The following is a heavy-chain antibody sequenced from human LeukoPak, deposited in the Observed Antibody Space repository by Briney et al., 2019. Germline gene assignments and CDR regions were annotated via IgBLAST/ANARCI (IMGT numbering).Heavy chain of an antibody. CDR1: GGSISRGGYY. J-gene: IGHJ3*02. Sequence: SQTLSLTCSVSGGSISRGGYYWSWIRQHPGKGLEWIGYIYHSGSTNYNPSLKSRVTISVDKSKNQFSLKLSSVTTADTAVYYCARAPRWLQHNDAFDIWGQGTMVTVSS. V-gene: IGHV4-31*03. CDR2: IYHSGST. D-gene: IGHD5-24*01. CDR3: ARAPRWLQHNDAFDI.